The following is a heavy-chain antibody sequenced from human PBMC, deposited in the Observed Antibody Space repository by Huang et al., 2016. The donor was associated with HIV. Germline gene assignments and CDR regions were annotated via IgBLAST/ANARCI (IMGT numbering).Heavy chain of an antibody. V-gene: IGHV3-49*05. D-gene: IGHD3-3*01. Sequence: EVQLVESGGGLVKPGRSLRLSCTDSGFTFGDYAMSWLRQAPGKGLEWVGFIRGKAYCGTKEYAASVKGSCTNSRDDSKSIAYLQMNSMKIEDTAVYYCTRENYDFWSGYYKYYFDYWGQGTLVTVSS. CDR2: IRGKAYCGTK. CDR1: GFTFGDYA. CDR3: TRENYDFWSGYYKYYFDY. J-gene: IGHJ4*02.